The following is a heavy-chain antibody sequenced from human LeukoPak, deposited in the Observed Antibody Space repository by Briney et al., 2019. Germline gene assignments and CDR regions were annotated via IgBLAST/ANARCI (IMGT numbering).Heavy chain of an antibody. D-gene: IGHD2-15*01. Sequence: GGSLRLSCAASGFTFSSYAMSWVREAPGKGLEWVSAISGSGGSTYYADSVKARFTISRDNSKNTLYLQMNSLRAEDTAVYYCAKELYCSGGSCNYWGQGTLVTVSS. CDR3: AKELYCSGGSCNY. CDR2: ISGSGGST. J-gene: IGHJ4*02. CDR1: GFTFSSYA. V-gene: IGHV3-23*01.